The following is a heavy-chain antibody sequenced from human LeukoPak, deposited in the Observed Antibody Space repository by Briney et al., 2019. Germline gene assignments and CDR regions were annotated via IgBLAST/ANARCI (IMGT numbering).Heavy chain of an antibody. CDR3: ARGSYSLYYFDY. CDR1: GGSISSYY. Sequence: TLSLTCTVSGGSISSYYWSWIRQPPGKGREWIGYTYYSGSTNYNPSLKSRVTISVDTSKNQFSLKLSSVTAADTAVYYCARGSYSLYYFDYWGQGTLVTVSS. V-gene: IGHV4-59*08. J-gene: IGHJ4*02. CDR2: TYYSGST. D-gene: IGHD3-16*01.